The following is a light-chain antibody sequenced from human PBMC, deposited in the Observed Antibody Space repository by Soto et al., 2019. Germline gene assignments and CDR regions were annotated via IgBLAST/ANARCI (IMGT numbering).Light chain of an antibody. CDR1: QSVSSN. CDR2: GAS. J-gene: IGKJ5*01. V-gene: IGKV3-15*01. CDR3: QQYNNWPPIT. Sequence: EIVMTQSPATLSVSAGERATLSCRASQSVSSNLAWYQQKPVQAPRLLIYGASTRASGIPARFSGSGSGTEFTPTISSLQSQDFAVYYCQQYNNWPPITFGQGTRLEIK.